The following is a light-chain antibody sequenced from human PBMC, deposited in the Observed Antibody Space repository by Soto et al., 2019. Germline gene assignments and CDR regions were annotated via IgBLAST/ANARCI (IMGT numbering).Light chain of an antibody. J-gene: IGKJ2*01. V-gene: IGKV1-9*01. CDR2: NAS. Sequence: DIQLTQSPSFLSASVGDRVTITCRASPGFAGYLAWYQQKPGKAPKLLIYNASTLQRGVPSRFSGSGSGTEFALTISSLQPGDFATYYGQHVNRYPRFTFGQGTKREIK. CDR1: PGFAGY. CDR3: QHVNRYPRFT.